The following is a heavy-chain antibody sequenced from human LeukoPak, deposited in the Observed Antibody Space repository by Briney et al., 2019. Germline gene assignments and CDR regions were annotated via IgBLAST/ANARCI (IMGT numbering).Heavy chain of an antibody. V-gene: IGHV3-74*01. CDR3: ARAPSATWSGYSGYYYYMDG. CDR1: GFPFSISW. D-gene: IGHD3-3*01. J-gene: IGHJ6*03. Sequence: HPGGSLRLSCAASGFPFSISWMHWVRQAPGKGLVWVSRIISDGSSTSYADSVKGRFTIARDNAKNTLYRQMNSLRGEDTAVYYWARAPSATWSGYSGYYYYMDGWGKGTTVTVSS. CDR2: IISDGSST.